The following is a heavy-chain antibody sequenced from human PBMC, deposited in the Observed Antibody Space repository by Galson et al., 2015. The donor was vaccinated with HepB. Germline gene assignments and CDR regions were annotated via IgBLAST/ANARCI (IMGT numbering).Heavy chain of an antibody. CDR2: IRSKASSHTT. J-gene: IGHJ4*02. CDR1: GFTFSGPA. V-gene: IGHV3-73*01. Sequence: SLRLSCAASGFTFSGPAIHWVRQASGKGLEWVGRIRSKASSHTTAYTASLKGRFTISRDDSKNTAYLHMNSLKTEDTAVYYRARLGDLSGYSSLWGQGTLVTVSS. D-gene: IGHD6-19*01. CDR3: ARLGDLSGYSSL.